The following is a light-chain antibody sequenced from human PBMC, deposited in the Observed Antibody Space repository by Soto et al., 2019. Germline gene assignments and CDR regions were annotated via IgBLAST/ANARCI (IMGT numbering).Light chain of an antibody. CDR2: DVS. J-gene: IGLJ1*01. CDR3: NSYTSTSTSYV. V-gene: IGLV2-14*03. CDR1: SSDVGGYNY. Sequence: SVLTQPASVSGSPGQSITISCTGTSSDVGGYNYVSWYQHHPGKAPKLMIYDVSNRPSGVSNRFSGSKSGNTASLTISGLQAEDEADYYCNSYTSTSTSYVFGTGTKVTVL.